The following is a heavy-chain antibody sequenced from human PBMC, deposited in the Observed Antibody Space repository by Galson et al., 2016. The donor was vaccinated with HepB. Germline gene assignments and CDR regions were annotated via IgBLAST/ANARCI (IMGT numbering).Heavy chain of an antibody. CDR3: TSLGT. D-gene: IGHD1-26*01. CDR2: ISDDGGTK. CDR1: GFTFSDYV. J-gene: IGHJ5*02. Sequence: SLRLSCAASGFTFSDYVFHWVRQAPGKGLEWVAVISDDGGTKHYTDSVKSRFTISRDHSNNTLYLQMNSLRPDDTALYYGTSLGTWGQGTLVTVSS. V-gene: IGHV3-30-3*01.